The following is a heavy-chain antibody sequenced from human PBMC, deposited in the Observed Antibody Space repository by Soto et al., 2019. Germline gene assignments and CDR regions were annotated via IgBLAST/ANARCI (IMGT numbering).Heavy chain of an antibody. J-gene: IGHJ4*02. CDR2: IYYTGTT. CDR1: GGPISSSGHF. Sequence: PSETLSLTCSVSGGPISSSGHFWAWIRQPPGRGLEWLATIYYTGTTYYNPSLKSRLTISMDTSKDQFSLDLTSMTAADTALYFCARRVYSGSGRDHFDSWGQGSLVTV. CDR3: ARRVYSGSGRDHFDS. D-gene: IGHD1-26*01. V-gene: IGHV4-39*01.